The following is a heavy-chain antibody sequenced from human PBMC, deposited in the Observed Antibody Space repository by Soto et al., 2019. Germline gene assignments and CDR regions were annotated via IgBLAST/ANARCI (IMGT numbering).Heavy chain of an antibody. J-gene: IGHJ6*01. D-gene: IGHD2-15*01. Sequence: QVQLVQSGAEVKKPGSSVKVSCKASGGTFSSYAISWVRQAPGQGLEWMGGIIPIFGTANYAQKFQGRVTSTADESTSTAYRELSSLRFEDTAVYYCARVPSSELLGDCCGGSCYSGDPYCCDGMDVW. CDR3: ARVPSSELLGDCCGGSCYSGDPYCCDGMDV. CDR2: IIPIFGTA. V-gene: IGHV1-69*12. CDR1: GGTFSSYA.